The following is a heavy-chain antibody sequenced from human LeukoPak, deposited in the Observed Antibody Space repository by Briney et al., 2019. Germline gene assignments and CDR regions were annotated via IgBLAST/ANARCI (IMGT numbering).Heavy chain of an antibody. J-gene: IGHJ4*02. D-gene: IGHD5-18*01. V-gene: IGHV1-2*02. CDR3: ARRIVVDTAMVTVFDY. Sequence: GASVKVSCKASGYTFTGYYMHWVRQAPGQGLEWMGWINPNSGGTNYAQKFQGRVTMTRDTSISTAYMELSRLRSDDTAVYYYARRIVVDTAMVTVFDYWGQGTLVTVSS. CDR2: INPNSGGT. CDR1: GYTFTGYY.